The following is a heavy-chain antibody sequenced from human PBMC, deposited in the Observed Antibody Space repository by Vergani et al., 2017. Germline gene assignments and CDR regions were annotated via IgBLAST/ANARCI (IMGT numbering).Heavy chain of an antibody. Sequence: EVQLVQSGAEVKKPGESLRIFCKGSGYSFTSYWISWVRQMPGKGLEWMGMIDPSDSYTNYSPSFQGHVTIAADKSISTAYLQWSSLKASDTAMYYCARHVAVAGKWWGPYYYYGMDVWGQGTTVTVSS. CDR3: ARHVAVAGKWWGPYYYYGMDV. V-gene: IGHV5-10-1*01. CDR2: IDPSDSYT. J-gene: IGHJ6*02. D-gene: IGHD6-19*01. CDR1: GYSFTSYW.